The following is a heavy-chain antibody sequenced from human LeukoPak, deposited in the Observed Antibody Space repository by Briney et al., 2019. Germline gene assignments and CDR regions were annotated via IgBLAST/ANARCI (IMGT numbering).Heavy chain of an antibody. CDR2: IYHSGST. J-gene: IGHJ3*02. Sequence: SETLSLTCTVSGYSINSGYYWGWIRQPPGKGLEWIGSIYHSGSTYYNPSLKSRVTISVDKSKNQFSLKLSSVTAADTAVYYCARAPTVTRSDAFDIWGQGTMVTVSS. CDR1: GYSINSGYY. CDR3: ARAPTVTRSDAFDI. V-gene: IGHV4-38-2*02. D-gene: IGHD4-17*01.